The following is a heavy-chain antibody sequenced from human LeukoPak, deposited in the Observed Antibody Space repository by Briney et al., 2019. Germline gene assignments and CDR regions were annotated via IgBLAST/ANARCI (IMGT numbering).Heavy chain of an antibody. D-gene: IGHD3-10*01. Sequence: SETLSLTCAVDGGSFSGYYWSWIRQPPGKGLEWIGEINHSGSTNYNPSLKSRVTISVDTSKSQFSLTLTSVIAADTGVYYCARGYGSERKLNYWGQGTLVTVSS. CDR3: ARGYGSERKLNY. CDR2: INHSGST. V-gene: IGHV4-34*01. J-gene: IGHJ4*02. CDR1: GGSFSGYY.